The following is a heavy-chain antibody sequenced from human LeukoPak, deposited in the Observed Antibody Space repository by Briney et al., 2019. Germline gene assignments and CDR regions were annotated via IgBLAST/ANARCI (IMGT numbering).Heavy chain of an antibody. V-gene: IGHV3-23*01. J-gene: IGHJ4*02. Sequence: GGSLRLYCAASGFTFSSYAMSWVRQAPGKGLEWVSAISGSGGSTYYADSVKGRFTISRDNSKNTLYLQMNSLRAEDTAVYYCAKEPPYYDSSGYYPIDYWGQGTLVTVSS. CDR3: AKEPPYYDSSGYYPIDY. D-gene: IGHD3-22*01. CDR2: ISGSGGST. CDR1: GFTFSSYA.